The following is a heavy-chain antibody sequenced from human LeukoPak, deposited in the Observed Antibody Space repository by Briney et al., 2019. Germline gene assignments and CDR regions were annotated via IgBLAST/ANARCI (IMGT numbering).Heavy chain of an antibody. D-gene: IGHD2-21*02. V-gene: IGHV3-33*06. CDR3: AKDGNCGGDCYGWFDH. CDR1: GFIFSRSD. Sequence: GGSLRLSCAASGFIFSRSDIHWVRQAPGKGLEWVAVIWHDRSDTYGSNKYYADSVKGRFTISRDNSKNTVYLQMNSLRVEDTAVYYCAKDGNCGGDCYGWFDHWGQGALVTVSS. J-gene: IGHJ5*02. CDR2: IWHDRSDTYGSNK.